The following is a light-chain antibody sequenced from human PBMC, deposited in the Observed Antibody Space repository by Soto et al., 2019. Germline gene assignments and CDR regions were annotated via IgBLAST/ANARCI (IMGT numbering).Light chain of an antibody. V-gene: IGLV1-47*02. J-gene: IGLJ2*01. CDR1: SSNIAKNS. Sequence: QSVLTQPPSTSGTPGQRVTISCSGDSSNIAKNSVYWYQQVPGMAPKLLIYSDNQRPSGVPGRFSGSKSCTSASLAISGLRSEDEADYYCPAWDDRLSGYGFGGGTKLTVL. CDR3: PAWDDRLSGYG. CDR2: SDN.